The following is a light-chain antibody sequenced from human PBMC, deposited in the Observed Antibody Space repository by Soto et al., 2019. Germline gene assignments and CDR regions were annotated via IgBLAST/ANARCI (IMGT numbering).Light chain of an antibody. CDR1: QGIRND. V-gene: IGKV1-17*01. J-gene: IGKJ1*01. Sequence: DIQMTQSPSSLSASVGDRVTITCRASQGIRNDLGWYQQRPGKAPKRLLYGASSLQSGVPPRYSGRGSGTSFTLTISSLQPEDVASYYWLQYNSDQWTFGQGTKVEIK. CDR3: LQYNSDQWT. CDR2: GAS.